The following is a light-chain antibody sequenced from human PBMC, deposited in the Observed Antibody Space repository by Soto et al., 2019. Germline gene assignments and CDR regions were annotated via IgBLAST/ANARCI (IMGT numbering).Light chain of an antibody. CDR3: QQDSTYPWT. CDR1: QTISTL. CDR2: KSF. V-gene: IGKV1-5*03. J-gene: IGKJ1*01. Sequence: DIQMTQSPSTLSASVGDRVTITCRASQTISTLLAWYPQRPGKAPNLLNCKSFSLESAVPSRFSGSGSGTGFTITIRRVQPDDFGNYFCQQDSTYPWTFGHGTKVEVK.